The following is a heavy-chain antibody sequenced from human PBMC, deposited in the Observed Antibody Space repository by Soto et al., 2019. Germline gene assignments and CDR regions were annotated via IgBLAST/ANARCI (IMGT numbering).Heavy chain of an antibody. CDR3: ARVLVDTAMVGAFDI. Sequence: SETLSLTCTVSGGSISSYYWSWIRQPPGKGLEWIGYIYYSGSTNYNPSLKSRVTISVDTSKNQFSLKLSSATAADTAVYYCARVLVDTAMVGAFDIWGQGTMVTVS. CDR2: IYYSGST. D-gene: IGHD5-18*01. V-gene: IGHV4-59*01. CDR1: GGSISSYY. J-gene: IGHJ3*02.